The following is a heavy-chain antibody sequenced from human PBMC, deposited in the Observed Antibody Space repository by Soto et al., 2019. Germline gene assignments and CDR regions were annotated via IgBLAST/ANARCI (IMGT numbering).Heavy chain of an antibody. V-gene: IGHV4-30-4*01. J-gene: IGHJ6*02. CDR2: IYYSGST. CDR1: GGSISSGDYY. Sequence: ASETLSLTCTVSGGSISSGDYYWSWIRQPPGKGLEWIGYIYYSGSTYYNPSLKSRVTISVDTSKNQFSLKLSSVTAADTAVYYCARVETGTTHYYYYGMDVWGQGTTVTVSS. CDR3: ARVETGTTHYYYYGMDV. D-gene: IGHD1-7*01.